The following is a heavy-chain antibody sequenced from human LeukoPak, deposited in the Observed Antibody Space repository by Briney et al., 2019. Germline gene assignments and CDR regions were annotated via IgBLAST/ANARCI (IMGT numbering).Heavy chain of an antibody. D-gene: IGHD3-10*01. Sequence: PSETLSLTCAVYGGSFSGYYWSWIRQPPGKGLEWIGEINHSGSTNYNPSLKSRVTISVDTSKNQFSLELSAVTAADTAVYYCARQGRYYYGSGSYRLNYYYYMDVWGKGTTVTISS. CDR2: INHSGST. J-gene: IGHJ6*03. CDR1: GGSFSGYY. V-gene: IGHV4-34*01. CDR3: ARQGRYYYGSGSYRLNYYYYMDV.